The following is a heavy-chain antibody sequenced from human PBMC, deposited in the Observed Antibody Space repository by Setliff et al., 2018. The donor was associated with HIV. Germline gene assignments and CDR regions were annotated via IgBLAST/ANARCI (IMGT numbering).Heavy chain of an antibody. Sequence: SETLSLTCTVSGASIWNYYWSWIRQAPGKGLEWIGFIHFTGSSNYNPSLKSRVTISIDTSKHQFSLNLNSVTAAYTAMYFCARGQDGHSFLFDYWGQGMLVTVSS. D-gene: IGHD1-26*01. CDR1: GASIWNYY. J-gene: IGHJ4*02. V-gene: IGHV4-59*01. CDR2: IHFTGSS. CDR3: ARGQDGHSFLFDY.